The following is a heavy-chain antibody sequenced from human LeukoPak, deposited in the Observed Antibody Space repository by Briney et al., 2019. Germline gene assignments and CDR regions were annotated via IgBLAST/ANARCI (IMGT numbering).Heavy chain of an antibody. CDR2: INSQSNYI. J-gene: IGHJ4*02. Sequence: GGSLRLSCATSGFIVSTYNMHWVRQAPREGLEWVSSINSQSNYIYYADTVKGRFIISRDNAENSLSQQMNRLRAEDTGVYYCARVSARSYESGLLKGFYVDYWGQGTLVTVSS. CDR3: ARVSARSYESGLLKGFYVDY. D-gene: IGHD3-3*01. CDR1: GFIVSTYN. V-gene: IGHV3-21*01.